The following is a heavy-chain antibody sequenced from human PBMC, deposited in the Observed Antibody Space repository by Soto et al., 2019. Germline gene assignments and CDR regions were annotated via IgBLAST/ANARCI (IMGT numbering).Heavy chain of an antibody. CDR2: VYHSGST. Sequence: SETLSLTCAVSGYSISSDYYCGWIRQPPGKGLEWIGIVYHSGSTYYNPSLKRRVTISVDTSKNQFSLELSSVTAADTAVYYCSGAHISSEGYYFDYWGQGTLVTVSS. CDR1: GYSISSDYY. CDR3: SGAHISSEGYYFDY. D-gene: IGHD6-6*01. J-gene: IGHJ4*02. V-gene: IGHV4-38-2*01.